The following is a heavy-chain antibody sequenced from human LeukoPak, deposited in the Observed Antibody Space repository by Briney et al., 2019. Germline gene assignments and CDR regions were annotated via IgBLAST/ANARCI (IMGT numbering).Heavy chain of an antibody. CDR3: ARDNSVGDIAWWFDP. J-gene: IGHJ5*02. CDR1: EYSFTRHY. V-gene: IGHV1-46*01. CDR2: INPTGTST. Sequence: VASVKVSCKASEYSFTRHYMHWVRQAPGQGLEWLGLINPTGTSTLYARKFQGRVTMTRDMSTTTDYMELSSLRSEDTAVYYCARDNSVGDIAWWFDPWGQGTLVTVSS. D-gene: IGHD3-16*02.